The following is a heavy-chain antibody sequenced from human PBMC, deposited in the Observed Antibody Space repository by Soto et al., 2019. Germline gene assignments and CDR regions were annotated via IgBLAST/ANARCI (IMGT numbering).Heavy chain of an antibody. CDR1: GFTFDDYI. CDR3: AKDGNSGSYYLFDY. V-gene: IGHV3-43*01. CDR2: ISWDGGTT. Sequence: EVPLVESGGVVVQPGGSLRLSCAASGFTFDDYIMHWVRQAPGKGLEWVSLISWDGGTTYYADSVKGRFTISRDNSENSLYLQMNSLRTEDTALYYCAKDGNSGSYYLFDYWGQGTLVTVSS. D-gene: IGHD1-26*01. J-gene: IGHJ4*02.